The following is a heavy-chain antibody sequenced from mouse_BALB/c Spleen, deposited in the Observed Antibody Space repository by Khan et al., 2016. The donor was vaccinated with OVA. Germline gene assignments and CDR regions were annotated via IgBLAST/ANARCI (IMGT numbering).Heavy chain of an antibody. CDR1: GYTFTSYY. CDR3: KRSGYGAFAY. V-gene: IGHV1S81*02. Sequence: QVQLQQSGAELVKPGASVRLSCKASGYTFTSYYLYWVKQRPGQGLEWIGDINPSNGGTNFNEKFKTKAILTVDKSSHTAYMQLSSLTSEDSAVYYCKRSGYGAFAYWGQGTLVTVSA. CDR2: INPSNGGT. D-gene: IGHD1-1*02. J-gene: IGHJ3*01.